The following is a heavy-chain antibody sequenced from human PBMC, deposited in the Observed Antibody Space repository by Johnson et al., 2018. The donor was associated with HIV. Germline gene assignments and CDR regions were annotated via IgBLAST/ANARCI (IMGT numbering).Heavy chain of an antibody. Sequence: VQLVESGGGLVQPGGSLRLSCAASGLTVSGNYMNWVRQAPGQGLEWVSVIYSDGGTYYADSVQGRFTLSRDNSQNTLYLQMSSLRAEETAVYYCAREYSSLSQGAFHTWGQGTVVTVSS. V-gene: IGHV3-66*01. CDR1: GLTVSGNY. CDR2: IYSDGGT. J-gene: IGHJ3*02. D-gene: IGHD6-6*01. CDR3: AREYSSLSQGAFHT.